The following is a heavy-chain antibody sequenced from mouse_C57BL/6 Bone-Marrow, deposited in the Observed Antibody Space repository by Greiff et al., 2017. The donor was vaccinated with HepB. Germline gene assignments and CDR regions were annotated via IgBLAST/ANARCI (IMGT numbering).Heavy chain of an antibody. V-gene: IGHV1-80*01. J-gene: IGHJ2*01. Sequence: VKLVESGAELVKPGASVKISCKASGYAFSSYWMNWVKQRPGKGLEWIGQIYPGDGDTNYNGKFKGKATLTADKSSSTAYMQLSSLTSEDSAVYYCARGTTVVLDYWGQGTTLTVSS. CDR2: IYPGDGDT. D-gene: IGHD1-1*01. CDR3: ARGTTVVLDY. CDR1: GYAFSSYW.